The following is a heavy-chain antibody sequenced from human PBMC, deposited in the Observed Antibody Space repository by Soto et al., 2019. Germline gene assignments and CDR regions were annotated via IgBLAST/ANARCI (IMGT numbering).Heavy chain of an antibody. CDR1: GGSISSGGYS. J-gene: IGHJ4*02. CDR2: IYHSGST. V-gene: IGHV4-30-2*01. Sequence: PSETLSLSCAVSGGSISSGGYSWIWIRQPPGKGLECIGYIYHSGSTYYNPSLKSRVTISVDRSKNQFSLKLSSVTAADTAVYYCARGPPLGYWGQGTLVTVSS. CDR3: ARGPPLGY.